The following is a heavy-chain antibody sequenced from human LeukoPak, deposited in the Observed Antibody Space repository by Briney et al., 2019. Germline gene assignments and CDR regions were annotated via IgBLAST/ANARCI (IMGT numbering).Heavy chain of an antibody. CDR2: INSDGSDT. J-gene: IGHJ4*02. Sequence: QPGGSLRLSCAASGFTFSSHLMHWVRQAPGKGLVWVSRINSDGSDTSYADSVKGRFTISRDNAKSTLFLQMNSLRSEDTAVYYCARVQYTSSWYVDYWGQGTLVTVSS. D-gene: IGHD6-13*01. CDR1: GFTFSSHL. V-gene: IGHV3-74*01. CDR3: ARVQYTSSWYVDY.